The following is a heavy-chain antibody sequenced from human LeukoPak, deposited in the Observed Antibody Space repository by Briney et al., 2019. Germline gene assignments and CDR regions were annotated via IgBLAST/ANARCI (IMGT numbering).Heavy chain of an antibody. V-gene: IGHV3-20*01. Sequence: GGSLRLSCAASGFTFDDYGMIWVRQAPGKGLEWVSGINWNGGSAGYADSVKGRFTISRDNAKNSLYLQMNSLRAEDTALYHCAASFGDYVNWFDPWGQGTLVTVSS. J-gene: IGHJ5*02. CDR1: GFTFDDYG. CDR3: AASFGDYVNWFDP. D-gene: IGHD4-17*01. CDR2: INWNGGSA.